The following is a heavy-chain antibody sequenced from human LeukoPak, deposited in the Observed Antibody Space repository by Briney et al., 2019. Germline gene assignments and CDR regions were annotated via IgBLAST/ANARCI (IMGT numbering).Heavy chain of an antibody. D-gene: IGHD3-16*02. V-gene: IGHV3-33*08. CDR1: GFGFSNYG. Sequence: GGSLRLSCAGSGFGFSNYGMHWVRQAPGKGLEWVAVIWYDGSNKYYADSVKGRFTISRDNSKNTLYLQMNSLRAEDTAVYYCAVRGTRLGELSHWGQGTLVTVSS. CDR3: AVRGTRLGELSH. CDR2: IWYDGSNK. J-gene: IGHJ4*02.